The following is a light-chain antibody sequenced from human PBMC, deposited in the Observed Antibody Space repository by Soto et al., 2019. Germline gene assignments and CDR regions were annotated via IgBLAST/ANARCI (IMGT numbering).Light chain of an antibody. CDR1: QTISSW. CDR3: QHYNRYSGA. Sequence: DIQMTQSPSTLSGSVGDRVTITCRASQTISSWLAWYQQKPGKAPKLLIYKASTLESGVPSRFSGSGSGTEFTLTISSLQPDDFATYYCQHYNRYSGAFGQGTKVDI. CDR2: KAS. V-gene: IGKV1-5*03. J-gene: IGKJ1*01.